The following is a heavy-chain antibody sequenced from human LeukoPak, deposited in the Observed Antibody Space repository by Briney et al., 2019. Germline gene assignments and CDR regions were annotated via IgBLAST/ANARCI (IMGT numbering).Heavy chain of an antibody. J-gene: IGHJ4*02. D-gene: IGHD3-22*01. CDR3: ASPPPHSSGYYSMYYFDY. CDR2: ISSSSKTI. CDR1: GFTFSSYS. Sequence: PGGSLRLSCAASGFTFSSYSMNWVRQAPGKGLEWVSYISSSSKTIYYADSVKGRFTISRDNAKNSLYLQMNSLRDEDSAVYYCASPPPHSSGYYSMYYFDYWGQGTLVTVSS. V-gene: IGHV3-48*02.